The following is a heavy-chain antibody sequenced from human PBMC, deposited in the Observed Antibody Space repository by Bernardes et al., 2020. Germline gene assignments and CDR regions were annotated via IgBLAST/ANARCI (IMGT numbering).Heavy chain of an antibody. CDR2: IYPIDSDI. CDR1: GYNFATSW. D-gene: IGHD3-22*01. J-gene: IGHJ4*02. CDR3: ARRDYYDGDAYGY. Sequence: GASLKISGQGSGYNFATSWIAWVRQMPGQGLEWMGMIYPIDSDIRYSPSFQGQVTISADESIGTAYLQWSSLKASDTAMYFCARRDYYDGDAYGYWGQGTLVTVSS. V-gene: IGHV5-51*01.